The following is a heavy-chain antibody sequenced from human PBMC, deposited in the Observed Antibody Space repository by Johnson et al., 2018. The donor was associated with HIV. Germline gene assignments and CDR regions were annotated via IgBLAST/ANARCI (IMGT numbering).Heavy chain of an antibody. CDR2: IYSGGST. CDR1: GFTFGRYW. V-gene: IGHV3-66*01. J-gene: IGHJ3*02. Sequence: VQLVESGGGLVQPGGSLRLSCAASGFTFGRYWMHWVRQAPGKGLEWVSVIYSGGSTYYADSVKGRFTISRDNSKNTLYLQMNSLRAEDTAVYYCARTGSAVAGTPHAFDIWGQGTMVTVSS. CDR3: ARTGSAVAGTPHAFDI. D-gene: IGHD6-19*01.